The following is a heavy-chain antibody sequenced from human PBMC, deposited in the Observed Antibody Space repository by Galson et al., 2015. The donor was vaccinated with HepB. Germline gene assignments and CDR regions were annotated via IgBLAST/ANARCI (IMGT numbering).Heavy chain of an antibody. D-gene: IGHD3/OR15-3a*01. CDR1: GFSFSKNA. J-gene: IGHJ6*03. Sequence: SLRLSCAASGFSFSKNAMHWVRQAPGKGLNWVAGISSDGSKKYYADSVKGRLTISRDNSKNTLYLQMNSLRPEDTAVYYCARDGPETSLYYYMDVWGKGTTVTVSS. CDR3: ARDGPETSLYYYMDV. V-gene: IGHV3-30-3*01. CDR2: ISSDGSKK.